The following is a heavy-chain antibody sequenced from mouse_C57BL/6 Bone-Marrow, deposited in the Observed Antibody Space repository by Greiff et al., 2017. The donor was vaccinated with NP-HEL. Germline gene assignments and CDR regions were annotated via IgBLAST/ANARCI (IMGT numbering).Heavy chain of an antibody. CDR1: GYTFTSYW. D-gene: IGHD2-4*01. Sequence: VQLQQPGAELVKPGASVKLSCKASGYTFTSYWMHWVKQRPGRGLEWIGRNDPNSGGTKFNEKFKSKATLTVDKPSSTAYMQLSSLTSEDSAVYYCASWGLRRAWFAYWGQGTLVTVSA. CDR3: ASWGLRRAWFAY. J-gene: IGHJ3*01. CDR2: NDPNSGGT. V-gene: IGHV1-72*01.